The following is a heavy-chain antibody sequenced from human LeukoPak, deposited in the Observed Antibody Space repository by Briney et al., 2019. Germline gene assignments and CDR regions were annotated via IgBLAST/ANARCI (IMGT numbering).Heavy chain of an antibody. Sequence: GGSLRLSCAASGFTFNNYAMNWVRQAPGKGLEWVSSISGGGETTYYADSAKGRFTISRDNSQNTLYLQMDSLRAEDTAVYYCARDYADYVGYFFFDYWGQGTLVTVSS. CDR2: ISGGGETT. CDR3: ARDYADYVGYFFFDY. J-gene: IGHJ4*02. V-gene: IGHV3-23*01. D-gene: IGHD4-17*01. CDR1: GFTFNNYA.